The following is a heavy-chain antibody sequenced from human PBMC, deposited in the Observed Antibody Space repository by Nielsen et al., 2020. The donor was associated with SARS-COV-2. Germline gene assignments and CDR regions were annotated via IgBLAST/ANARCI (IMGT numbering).Heavy chain of an antibody. Sequence: WIRQPPGKGLEWIGEINDSGSTKYNPSLKSRVTISVDTSKNQFSLKLSSVTAADTAVYYCARDGGYSYGYYYYYGMDVWGQGTTVTVSS. J-gene: IGHJ6*02. V-gene: IGHV4-34*01. CDR2: INDSGST. D-gene: IGHD5-18*01. CDR3: ARDGGYSYGYYYYYGMDV.